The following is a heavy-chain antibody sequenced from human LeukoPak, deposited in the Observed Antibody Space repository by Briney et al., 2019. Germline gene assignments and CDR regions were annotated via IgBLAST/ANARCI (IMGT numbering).Heavy chain of an antibody. J-gene: IGHJ3*02. V-gene: IGHV5-51*01. CDR2: IYPGDSDT. CDR1: GYSFTSYW. Sequence: GESLKISCKGSGYSFTSYWIGWVRQMPGKGLEWMGIIYPGDSDTRYSPSFQGQVTISADKSISTAYLQWSSLKASDTAMYYCARLHPHDFWSGLDAFDIWGQGTMVAVSS. D-gene: IGHD3-3*01. CDR3: ARLHPHDFWSGLDAFDI.